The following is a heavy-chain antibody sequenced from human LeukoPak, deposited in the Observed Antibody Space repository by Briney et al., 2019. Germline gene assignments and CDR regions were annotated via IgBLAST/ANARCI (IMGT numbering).Heavy chain of an antibody. V-gene: IGHV4-30-4*01. Sequence: SETLSLTCTVSGGSISSGDYYWSWIRQPPGKGLEWIGYIYYSGSTYYNPSLKSRVTISVDTSKNQFSLKLSSVTAADTAVYYCARTKGVITHYYYYGMDVWGQGTTVTVSS. CDR1: GGSISSGDYY. CDR2: IYYSGST. CDR3: ARTKGVITHYYYYGMDV. J-gene: IGHJ6*02. D-gene: IGHD3-16*02.